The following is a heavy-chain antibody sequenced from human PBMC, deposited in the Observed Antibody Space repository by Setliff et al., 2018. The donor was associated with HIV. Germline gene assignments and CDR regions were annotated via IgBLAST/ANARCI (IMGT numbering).Heavy chain of an antibody. D-gene: IGHD3-22*01. CDR3: ASRVYYYDSSGYLREEGFDP. Sequence: SETLSLTCSVSGGSISSDCCYWGWIRQPPGKGLEWIASIYYSGYTYSNPSLKSRVTISADTSKNQFSLKLSSVTAADAAVYYCASRVYYYDSSGYLREEGFDPWGQGTLVTVSS. CDR2: IYYSGYT. CDR1: GGSISSDCCY. J-gene: IGHJ5*02. V-gene: IGHV4-39*01.